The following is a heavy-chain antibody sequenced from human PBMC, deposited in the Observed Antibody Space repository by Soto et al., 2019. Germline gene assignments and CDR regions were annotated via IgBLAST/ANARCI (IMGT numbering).Heavy chain of an antibody. V-gene: IGHV1-69*13. Sequence: GASVKVSWKASGGTFSSYAISWVRQAPGQGLEWMGGIIPIFGTANYAQKFQGRVTITADESTSTAYMELSSLRSEDTAVYYCATASSYCTNGVCYRASSYYYGIDVRAQRTTVTGSS. CDR1: GGTFSSYA. CDR2: IIPIFGTA. J-gene: IGHJ6*02. CDR3: ATASSYCTNGVCYRASSYYYGIDV. D-gene: IGHD2-8*01.